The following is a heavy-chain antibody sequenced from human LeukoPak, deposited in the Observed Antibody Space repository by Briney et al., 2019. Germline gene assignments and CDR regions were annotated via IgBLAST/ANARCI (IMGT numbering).Heavy chain of an antibody. V-gene: IGHV3-48*03. CDR3: AREVGYCSGGSCRRIYYYYGMDV. CDR2: ISSSGSTI. D-gene: IGHD2-15*01. Sequence: GGSLRLSCAASGFTFSGYEMHWVRQAPGKGLEWVSYISSSGSTIYYADSVKGRFTISRDNAKNSLYLQMNSLRAEDTAVYYCAREVGYCSGGSCRRIYYYYGMDVWGQGTTVTVSS. J-gene: IGHJ6*02. CDR1: GFTFSGYE.